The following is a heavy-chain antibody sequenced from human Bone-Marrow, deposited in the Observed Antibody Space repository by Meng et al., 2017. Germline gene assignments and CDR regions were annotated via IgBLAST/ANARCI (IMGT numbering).Heavy chain of an antibody. CDR1: GYTFTSYY. CDR3: ARDVLYSSSWYFDY. J-gene: IGHJ4*02. Sequence: ASVKVSCKASGYTFTSYYMHWVRPAPGQGLEWMGWISAYNGNTNYAQKLQGRVTMTTDTSTSTAYMELRSLRSDDTAVYYCARDVLYSSSWYFDYWGQGTLVTVSS. CDR2: ISAYNGNT. D-gene: IGHD6-13*01. V-gene: IGHV1-18*04.